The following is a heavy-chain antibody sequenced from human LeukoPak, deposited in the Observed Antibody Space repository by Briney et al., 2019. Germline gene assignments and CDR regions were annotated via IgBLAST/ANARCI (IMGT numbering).Heavy chain of an antibody. CDR3: ATLDSTKSVF. Sequence: PGGSLRLSCVASEFRFGRDWISWVRQAPGKGLDWVACIKQDGSEEYYAGSVRGRFTVSVDNGKNSLYLQMNSLRAADTARYYCATLDSTKSVFWGRGTAVTVSS. CDR1: EFRFGRDW. V-gene: IGHV3-7*01. CDR2: IKQDGSEE. D-gene: IGHD2-2*01. J-gene: IGHJ1*01.